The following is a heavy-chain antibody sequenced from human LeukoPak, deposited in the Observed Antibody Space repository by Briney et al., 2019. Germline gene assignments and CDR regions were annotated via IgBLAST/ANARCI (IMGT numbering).Heavy chain of an antibody. CDR3: ARAGKYCSSTSCYSAFDY. Sequence: GGSLRLSCAASGFTFSSYGMHWVRQAPGKGLVWVSRINSDGSSTSYADSVKGRFSISRDNAKHRLYLQMNCLRAEDTAVYYCARAGKYCSSTSCYSAFDYWGQGTLVTVSS. CDR1: GFTFSSYG. V-gene: IGHV3-74*01. D-gene: IGHD2-2*01. CDR2: INSDGSST. J-gene: IGHJ4*02.